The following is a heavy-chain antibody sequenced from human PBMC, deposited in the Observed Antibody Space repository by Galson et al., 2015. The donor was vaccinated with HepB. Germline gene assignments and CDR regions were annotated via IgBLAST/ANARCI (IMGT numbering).Heavy chain of an antibody. J-gene: IGHJ4*02. D-gene: IGHD6-19*01. CDR2: ISSSSAYI. Sequence: SLRLSCAASGFSFISYTMNWVRQAPGKGLEWVSSISSSSAYIYYADSVKGRFTISRDNAKKSLYLQMNSLRAEDTAVYYCAKDQEGSGWSDFDYWGQGTLVTVSS. V-gene: IGHV3-21*01. CDR1: GFSFISYT. CDR3: AKDQEGSGWSDFDY.